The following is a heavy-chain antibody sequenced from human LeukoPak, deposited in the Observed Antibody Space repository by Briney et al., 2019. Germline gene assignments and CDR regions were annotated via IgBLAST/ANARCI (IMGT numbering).Heavy chain of an antibody. J-gene: IGHJ4*02. CDR1: GFTFSSDA. CDR2: ISGSGGST. V-gene: IGHV3-23*01. CDR3: AKSREWLVLGSIDY. Sequence: GWSLRLSCAASGFTFSSDAMSWVRQAPGKGLEWVSAISGSGGSTYYADSVKGRFTISRDNSKNTLYLQMNSLRAEDTAVYYCAKSREWLVLGSIDYWGQGTLVTVSS. D-gene: IGHD6-19*01.